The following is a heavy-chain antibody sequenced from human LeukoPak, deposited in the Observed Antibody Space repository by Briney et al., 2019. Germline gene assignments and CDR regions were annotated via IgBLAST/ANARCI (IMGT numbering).Heavy chain of an antibody. V-gene: IGHV3-30-3*01. CDR2: ISYDGSNK. CDR3: TRVRVVVPSAFDYCDF. J-gene: IGHJ4*02. CDR1: GFTFSSYA. D-gene: IGHD2-2*01. Sequence: GRSLRLSCAASGFTFSSYAMHWVRQAPGKGLEWVAIISYDGSNKYYADSVKGRFTISRDNSKNTLYLQMNSLRAEDTAVYYCTRVRVVVPSAFDYCDFWGQGTPVTVSS.